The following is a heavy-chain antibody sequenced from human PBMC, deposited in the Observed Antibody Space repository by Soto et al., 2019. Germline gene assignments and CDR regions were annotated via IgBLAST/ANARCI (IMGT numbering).Heavy chain of an antibody. Sequence: EMQLSESGGGLVQPGGSLRLSCAASGFTFGSYAMSWVRQAPGKGLEWVSAISGGGSGTYYADSVKGRFTISRDNSKKTLFLQMNSLRVEDTAIYYCAKYPKSTVRFNWFDPWGQGTLVTVSS. D-gene: IGHD2-8*02. V-gene: IGHV3-23*01. CDR2: ISGGGSGT. CDR1: GFTFGSYA. CDR3: AKYPKSTVRFNWFDP. J-gene: IGHJ5*02.